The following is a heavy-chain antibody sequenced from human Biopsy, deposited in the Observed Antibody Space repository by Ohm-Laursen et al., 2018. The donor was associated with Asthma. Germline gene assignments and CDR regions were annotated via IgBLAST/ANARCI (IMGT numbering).Heavy chain of an antibody. D-gene: IGHD6-19*01. J-gene: IGHJ6*02. CDR2: ISFDGSNK. Sequence: SLRLSCAASGFTFSAYGMHWVRQAPGKGLDWVAGISFDGSNKYFADSVEGRFTISRDNSQNTLYLQMNSLRVDDTAVYFCARAHSSGWTRGMDVWGQGTTVTVSS. CDR1: GFTFSAYG. CDR3: ARAHSSGWTRGMDV. V-gene: IGHV3-30*03.